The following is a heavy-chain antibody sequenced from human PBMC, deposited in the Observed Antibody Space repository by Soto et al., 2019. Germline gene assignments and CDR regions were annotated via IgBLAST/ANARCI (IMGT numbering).Heavy chain of an antibody. CDR3: ARRWGRSLDY. CDR1: GGSISSYY. D-gene: IGHD2-15*01. V-gene: IGHV4-59*08. CDR2: IYYSGIT. J-gene: IGHJ4*02. Sequence: QVQLQESGPGLVKPSETLSLTCTVSGGSISSYYWIWIRQPPGKGLEWIGYIYYSGITNYNPSLMSRVNISVDTSKTRCYLKLSSVTAADTAVYYCARRWGRSLDYWGQGTMVTVSS.